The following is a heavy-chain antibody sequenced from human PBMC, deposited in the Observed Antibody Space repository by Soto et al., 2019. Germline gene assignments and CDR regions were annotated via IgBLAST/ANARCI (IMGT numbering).Heavy chain of an antibody. V-gene: IGHV3-74*01. J-gene: IGHJ3*02. CDR3: ARGDRGDFDR. D-gene: IGHD7-27*01. Sequence: EVQLVESGGGLVQPGESLRLSCAASGFTFSYYWMHWVRQAPGEGLVWVSRIHSDGSSTTYADSVKGRFTISRDNARNTVYLQMNSLSVEYMDVYYCARGDRGDFDRWGQGTVVTDAS. CDR1: GFTFSYYW. CDR2: IHSDGSST.